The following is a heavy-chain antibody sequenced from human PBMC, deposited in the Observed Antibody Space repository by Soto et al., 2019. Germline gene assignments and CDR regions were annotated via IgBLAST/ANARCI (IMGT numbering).Heavy chain of an antibody. V-gene: IGHV3-30*18. CDR1: GFTFSSYG. J-gene: IGHJ6*02. Sequence: PGGSLRLSFAASGFTFSSYGMRWVRQAPGKGLEWVAVISYDGSNKYYADSVKGRFTISRDNSKNTLYLQMNSLRAEDTAVYYCAKDPNPYYSNYFGSTHLGVMDVWGQGTTVTVSS. CDR3: AKDPNPYYSNYFGSTHLGVMDV. D-gene: IGHD4-4*01. CDR2: ISYDGSNK.